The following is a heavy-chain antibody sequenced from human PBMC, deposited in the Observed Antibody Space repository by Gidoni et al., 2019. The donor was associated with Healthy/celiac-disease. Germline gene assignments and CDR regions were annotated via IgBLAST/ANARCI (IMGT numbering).Heavy chain of an antibody. CDR2: LDHSGST. D-gene: IGHD5-12*01. J-gene: IGHJ3*02. Sequence: QVQLQESGPGLVKPSETLSLTGTVSGYSISSGYYWGWIRKPPGKGLEWIGSLDHSGSTYYTPSLKSRVTISVDTSKNQFSLKLSSVTAADTAVYYCARDLGWLRMRHAFDIWGQGTMVTVSS. CDR3: ARDLGWLRMRHAFDI. V-gene: IGHV4-38-2*02. CDR1: GYSISSGYY.